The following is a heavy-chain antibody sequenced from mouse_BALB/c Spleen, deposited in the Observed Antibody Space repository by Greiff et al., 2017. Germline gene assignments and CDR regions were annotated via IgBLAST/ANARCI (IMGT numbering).Heavy chain of an antibody. CDR1: GFTFSSYG. Sequence: EVMLVESGGDLVKPGGSLKLSCAASGFTFSSYGMSWVRQTPDKRLEWVATISSGGSYTYYPDSVKGRFTISRDNAKNTLYLQMSSLKSEDTAMYYCARQSLRYYAMDYWGQGTSVTVSS. CDR2: ISSGGSYT. CDR3: ARQSLRYYAMDY. D-gene: IGHD1-1*01. J-gene: IGHJ4*01. V-gene: IGHV5-6*02.